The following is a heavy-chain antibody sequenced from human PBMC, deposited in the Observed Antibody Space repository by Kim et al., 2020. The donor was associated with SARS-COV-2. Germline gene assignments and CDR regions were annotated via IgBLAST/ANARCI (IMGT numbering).Heavy chain of an antibody. CDR1: GGSMMSYY. V-gene: IGHV4-59*01. CDR2: ISYSGST. J-gene: IGHJ3*01. CDR3: ARDRGDGQKWGLFDV. D-gene: IGHD1-26*01. Sequence: SETLSLTCTVSGGSMMSYYWSWIRQPPGKGLEWIGYISYSGSTNYNPSLKSRVTISLDTSKNQFSLKLSSVTAADTALYYCARDRGDGQKWGLFDVWGQGTMGIVSS.